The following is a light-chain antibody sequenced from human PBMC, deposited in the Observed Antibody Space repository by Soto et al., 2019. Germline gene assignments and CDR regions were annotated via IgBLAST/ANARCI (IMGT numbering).Light chain of an antibody. J-gene: IGKJ4*01. CDR1: QSVSSN. Sequence: EIVMTQSPATLSVSPGERATLSCRASQSVSSNLAWYQQKPGQAPRLLIYDTYIRATGIPARFSGSGSGTEFTLTIASLQSEDFGVYYCQRFNRWPLAFGGGTKVEI. V-gene: IGKV3-15*01. CDR3: QRFNRWPLA. CDR2: DTY.